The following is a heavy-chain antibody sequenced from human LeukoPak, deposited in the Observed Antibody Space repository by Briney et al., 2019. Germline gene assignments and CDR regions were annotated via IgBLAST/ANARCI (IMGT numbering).Heavy chain of an antibody. J-gene: IGHJ3*02. V-gene: IGHV3-30*18. CDR2: ISYDGSNK. D-gene: IGHD4-17*01. CDR3: SKERGLRSPDAFDI. CDR1: GFTFSSYG. Sequence: PGGSLRLSCAASGFTFSSYGMHWVRQAPGKGLEWVAVISYDGSNKYYADSVKGRFTISRDNSKNTLYLQMNSLRADDTAVYYCSKERGLRSPDAFDIWGQGTMVTVSS.